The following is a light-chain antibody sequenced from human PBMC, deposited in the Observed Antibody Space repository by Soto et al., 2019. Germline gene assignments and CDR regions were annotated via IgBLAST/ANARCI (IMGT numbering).Light chain of an antibody. Sequence: IVMTQSASTLSVSTGERATLSCRASQSVSSNLAWYQQKPGQAPRLLIYGASTRATGIPARFSGSGSGTEFTLTISSLQSEDFAVYYCQQYNNWPPWTFGQGTKVDIK. V-gene: IGKV3-15*01. CDR2: GAS. CDR1: QSVSSN. J-gene: IGKJ1*01. CDR3: QQYNNWPPWT.